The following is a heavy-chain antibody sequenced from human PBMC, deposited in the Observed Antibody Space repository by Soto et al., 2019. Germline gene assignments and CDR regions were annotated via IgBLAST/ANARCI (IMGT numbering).Heavy chain of an antibody. V-gene: IGHV1-69*01. CDR2: IIPIFGTA. Sequence: QVQLVQSGAEVKKPGSSVKVSCKASGGTFSSYAISWVRQAPGQGLEWMGGIIPIFGTANYAQKFQGRVTITADESPSTAYMELSSLRSEDTAVYYCATGEMESYGSGSTQDYWGRGTLVTVSS. CDR3: ATGEMESYGSGSTQDY. D-gene: IGHD3-10*01. CDR1: GGTFSSYA. J-gene: IGHJ4*02.